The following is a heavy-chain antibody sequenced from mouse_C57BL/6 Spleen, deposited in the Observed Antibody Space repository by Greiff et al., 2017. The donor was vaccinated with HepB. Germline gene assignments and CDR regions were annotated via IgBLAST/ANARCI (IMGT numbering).Heavy chain of an antibody. CDR2: ISDGGSYT. J-gene: IGHJ2*01. CDR1: GFTFSSYA. CDR3: ARDPLTGFFFDY. V-gene: IGHV5-4*01. Sequence: EVKLVESGGGLVKPGGSLKLSCAASGFTFSSYAMSWVRQTPEKRLEWVATISDGGSYTYYPDNVKGRFTISRDNAKNNLYLQMSHLKSEDTAVYYCARDPLTGFFFDYWGQGTTLTVSS. D-gene: IGHD4-1*01.